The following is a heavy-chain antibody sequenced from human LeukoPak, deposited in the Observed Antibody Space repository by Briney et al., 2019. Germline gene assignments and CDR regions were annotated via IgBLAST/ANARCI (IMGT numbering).Heavy chain of an antibody. CDR3: ARGPGYGDYVDYYYYYMDV. V-gene: IGHV4-59*01. CDR2: IYYGGST. CDR1: GGSISSYY. Sequence: SETLSLTCTVSGGSISSYYWSWIRQPPGKGLEWIGYIYYGGSTNYNPSLKSRVTISVDTSKNQFSLKLSSVTAADTAVYYCARGPGYGDYVDYYYYYMDVWGKGTTVIVSS. D-gene: IGHD4-17*01. J-gene: IGHJ6*03.